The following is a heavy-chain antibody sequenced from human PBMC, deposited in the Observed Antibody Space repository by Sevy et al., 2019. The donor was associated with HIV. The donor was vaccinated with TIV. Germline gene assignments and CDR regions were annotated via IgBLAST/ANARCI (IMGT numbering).Heavy chain of an antibody. D-gene: IGHD3-10*01. J-gene: IGHJ6*02. V-gene: IGHV3-21*01. CDR1: GFTFSIYS. CDR2: SSSSSNYI. CDR3: ARDGGRITMVQGIWAYYHGMDV. Sequence: GGSLRLSCAASGFTFSIYSMNWVRQAPGKGLEWVSSSSSSSNYIYYADSVKGRFTISRDNAKNTLYLQMNSLRAEDTAVYYCARDGGRITMVQGIWAYYHGMDVWGQGTTVTVSS.